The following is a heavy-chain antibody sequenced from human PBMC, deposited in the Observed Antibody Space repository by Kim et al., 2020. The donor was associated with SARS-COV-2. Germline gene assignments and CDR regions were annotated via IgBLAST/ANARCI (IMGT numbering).Heavy chain of an antibody. D-gene: IGHD3-10*01. V-gene: IGHV7-4-1*02. CDR2: INTNTGDL. CDR3: MRGLAGKVGDY. CDR1: GYTFTTYV. J-gene: IGHJ4*02. Sequence: ASVKVSCKASGYTFTTYVINWVRQAPGQGLDWTGWINTNTGDLTYAQGLTGRFVFSLDTSVSTTYLQISSLKAEDTAVYYCMRGLAGKVGDYWGQGALVTVSS.